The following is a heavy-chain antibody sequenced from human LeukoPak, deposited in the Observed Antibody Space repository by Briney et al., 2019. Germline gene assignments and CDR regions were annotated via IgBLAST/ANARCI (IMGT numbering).Heavy chain of an antibody. Sequence: SETLSLTCTVSGGSISSYYWSWIRQPPGKGLEWIGYIYYSGSTNYNPSLKSRVTISVDTSKNQFSLKLSSVTAADTAVYYCARDLGARTGYWGQGTLVTVSS. J-gene: IGHJ4*02. CDR3: ARDLGARTGY. CDR2: IYYSGST. V-gene: IGHV4-59*01. CDR1: GGSISSYY. D-gene: IGHD1-26*01.